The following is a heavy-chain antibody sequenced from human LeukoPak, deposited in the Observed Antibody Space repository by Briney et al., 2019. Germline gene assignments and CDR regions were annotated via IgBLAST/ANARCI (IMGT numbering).Heavy chain of an antibody. CDR1: GFTFSSYS. D-gene: IGHD2-2*02. CDR2: IVSSGSYI. V-gene: IGHV3-21*01. Sequence: GGSLRLSCAASGFTFSSYSMNWVRQAPGKGLEWVSSIVSSGSYIYYADSVKDRFTISRDNAKNSLYLQMNSLRAEDTAVYYCARESGGYCSTTSCYKGYFDYWGQGTLVTVSS. CDR3: ARESGGYCSTTSCYKGYFDY. J-gene: IGHJ4*02.